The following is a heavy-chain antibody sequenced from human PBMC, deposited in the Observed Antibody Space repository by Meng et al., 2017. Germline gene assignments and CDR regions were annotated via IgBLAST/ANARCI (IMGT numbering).Heavy chain of an antibody. Sequence: SVKVSCKASGGTFSSYAISWVRQAPGQGREWMGGIIPIFGTANYAQKFQGRVTITADESTSTAYMELSSLRSEDTAVYYCALETGGYYDSSGYYSLTDAFDIWGQGTMVTVSS. D-gene: IGHD3-22*01. CDR1: GGTFSSYA. CDR3: ALETGGYYDSSGYYSLTDAFDI. V-gene: IGHV1-69*13. J-gene: IGHJ3*02. CDR2: IIPIFGTA.